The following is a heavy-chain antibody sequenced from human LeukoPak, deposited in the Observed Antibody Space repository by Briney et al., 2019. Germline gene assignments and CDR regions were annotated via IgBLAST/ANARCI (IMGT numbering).Heavy chain of an antibody. D-gene: IGHD2-21*02. CDR3: ATLSPGDADY. V-gene: IGHV1-2*02. CDR1: GYTFTGYY. J-gene: IGHJ4*02. Sequence: RASVKVSCKASGYTFTGYYMHWVRQAPGQGLEWMGWINPNSGGTNTAQKFQGRVTMTTDTSTSAAYMELRSLKSDDTAVYYCATLSPGDADYWGQGTLVTVSS. CDR2: INPNSGGT.